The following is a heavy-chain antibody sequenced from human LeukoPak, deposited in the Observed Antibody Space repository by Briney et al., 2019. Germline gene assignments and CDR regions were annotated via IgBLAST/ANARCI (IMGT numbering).Heavy chain of an antibody. CDR3: ARAGSFYYYMDV. V-gene: IGHV3-7*01. CDR2: IKQEGSEK. CDR1: GFTFSSYW. Sequence: GRSLRLSCAASGFTFSSYWMSWVRQAPGKGLEWVANIKQEGSEKYYVDSVKGRFTISRDNAKNSLYLQMNSLRAEDTAVYYCARAGSFYYYMDVWGKGTTVTVS. J-gene: IGHJ6*03.